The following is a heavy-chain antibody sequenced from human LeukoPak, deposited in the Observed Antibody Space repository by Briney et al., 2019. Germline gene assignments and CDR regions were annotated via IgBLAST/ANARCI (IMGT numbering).Heavy chain of an antibody. J-gene: IGHJ5*02. V-gene: IGHV3-7*01. D-gene: IGHD4-11*01. Sequence: PGGSLRLSCETSGFIFSNCWMTWVRQVPGKGLEWVANIKTDASEKYYADSVKGRFTISRDNAKMSLYLQMNSLRVEDTAVYYCATYSTRNAREFQSWGQGTLVTVSS. CDR2: IKTDASEK. CDR3: ATYSTRNAREFQS. CDR1: GFIFSNCW.